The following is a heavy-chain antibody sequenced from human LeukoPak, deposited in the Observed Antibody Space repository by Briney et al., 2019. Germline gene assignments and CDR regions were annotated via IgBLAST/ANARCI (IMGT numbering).Heavy chain of an antibody. V-gene: IGHV3-23*01. Sequence: GGSLRLSCAASEFTFRNYDMNWVRQAPGQGLEWVSGISGSGGSTNYADSVKGRLTISRDNSKNTLYLQMNSLRAEDTAVYYCARGTVVGSHFDYWGQGTLVTVSS. D-gene: IGHD2-15*01. J-gene: IGHJ4*02. CDR1: EFTFRNYD. CDR3: ARGTVVGSHFDY. CDR2: ISGSGGST.